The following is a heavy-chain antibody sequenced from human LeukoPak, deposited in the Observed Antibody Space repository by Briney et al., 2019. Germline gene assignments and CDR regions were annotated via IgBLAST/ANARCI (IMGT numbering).Heavy chain of an antibody. J-gene: IGHJ4*02. CDR2: IYTSGRT. Sequence: SQTLSLTCTVCVGSISSGSYYGSWIRQPAGKGLEWIGRIYTSGRTHYNPSLKSRVTISVHTSKNQFSLKLSSVTAADTAVYYCARSSSLLLQGYYFDYWGQGTLVTVSS. D-gene: IGHD3-22*01. CDR3: ARSSSLLLQGYYFDY. V-gene: IGHV4-61*02. CDR1: VGSISSGSYY.